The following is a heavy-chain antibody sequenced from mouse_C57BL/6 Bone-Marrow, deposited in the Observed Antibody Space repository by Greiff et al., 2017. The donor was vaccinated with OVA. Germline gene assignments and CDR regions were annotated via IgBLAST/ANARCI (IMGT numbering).Heavy chain of an antibody. J-gene: IGHJ2*01. CDR3: ARGDWDYFDY. D-gene: IGHD4-1*01. CDR1: GYTFTDYY. CDR2: IYPGSGNT. Sequence: LQESGPELVKPGASVKISCKASGYTFTDYYINWVKQRPGQGLELIGWIYPGSGNTKYNEKFKGKATLTVDTSSSTAYMQLSSLTSEDSAVYFCARGDWDYFDYWGQGTTLTVSS. V-gene: IGHV1-84*01.